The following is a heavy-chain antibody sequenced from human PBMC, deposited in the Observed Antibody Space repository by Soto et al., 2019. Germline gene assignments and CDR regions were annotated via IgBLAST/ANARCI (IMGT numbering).Heavy chain of an antibody. D-gene: IGHD1-20*01. V-gene: IGHV4-31*03. Sequence: QVQLQESGPGLVKPSQTLSLTCTVSGGSISSGGYYWSWIRQHPGKGLEWIGYIYYSGSNYYNPYLKSRVTISVDTSKNRFSLKLRSVTAADTAVYYCARFIPGAGSDYWGRGTMVTVSS. CDR3: ARFIPGAGSDY. J-gene: IGHJ4*02. CDR1: GGSISSGGYY. CDR2: IYYSGSN.